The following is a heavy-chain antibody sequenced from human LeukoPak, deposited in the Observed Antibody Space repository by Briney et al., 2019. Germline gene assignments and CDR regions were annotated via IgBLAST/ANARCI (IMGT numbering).Heavy chain of an antibody. V-gene: IGHV3-15*01. CDR3: TTDPQQQLNPGY. Sequence: GGSLRLSCAVSGFTFSNAWMSWVRQAPGKGLEWVGRIKTKTDGGTTDYAAPVKGRFTISRDDSKNTLYLQMNSLKTEDTAVYYCTTDPQQQLNPGYWGQGTLVTVSS. CDR1: GFTFSNAW. CDR2: IKTKTDGGTT. J-gene: IGHJ4*02. D-gene: IGHD6-13*01.